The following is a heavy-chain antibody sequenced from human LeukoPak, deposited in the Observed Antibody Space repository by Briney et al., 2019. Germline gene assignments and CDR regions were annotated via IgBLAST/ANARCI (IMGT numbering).Heavy chain of an antibody. J-gene: IGHJ4*02. CDR1: GFTFTTYS. Sequence: GGSLRLSCAASGFTFTTYSMNWVRQAPGKGLEWVANIKQDGTKKSYVDSVKGRFTISRDNAKNSLYLQMNSLRAEDTAIYYCTRVGYIDEGIDYWGQGTLVTVSS. D-gene: IGHD5-24*01. CDR2: IKQDGTKK. CDR3: TRVGYIDEGIDY. V-gene: IGHV3-7*04.